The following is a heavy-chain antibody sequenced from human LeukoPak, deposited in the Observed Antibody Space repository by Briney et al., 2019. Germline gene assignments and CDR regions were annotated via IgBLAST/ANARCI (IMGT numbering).Heavy chain of an antibody. V-gene: IGHV4-34*01. J-gene: IGHJ6*03. CDR2: INHGGST. Sequence: SETLSLTCAVYGGSFSGYYWSWIRQPPGKGLEWIGEINHGGSTKYNPSLKSRVTISVDTSKNQFSLKLSSVTAADTAVYYCARVRGYCSGGSCYRITYYYMDVWGKGTTVTVSS. CDR1: GGSFSGYY. CDR3: ARVRGYCSGGSCYRITYYYMDV. D-gene: IGHD2-15*01.